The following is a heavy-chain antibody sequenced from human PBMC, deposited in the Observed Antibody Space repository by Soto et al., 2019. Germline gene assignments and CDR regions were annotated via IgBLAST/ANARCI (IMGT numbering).Heavy chain of an antibody. CDR3: ARAPHYDYYYYGMDV. CDR2: IYYSGST. Sequence: SETLSLTCTVSGGSVSSGSYYWSWIRQPPGKGLEWIGYIYYSGSTNYNPSLKSRVTISVDTSKNQFSLKLSSVTAADTAVYYCARAPHYDYYYYGMDVWGQGTTVTVSS. CDR1: GGSVSSGSYY. V-gene: IGHV4-61*01. J-gene: IGHJ6*02. D-gene: IGHD3-16*01.